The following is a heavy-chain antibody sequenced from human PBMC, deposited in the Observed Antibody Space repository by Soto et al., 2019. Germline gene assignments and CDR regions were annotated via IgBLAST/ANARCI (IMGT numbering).Heavy chain of an antibody. CDR3: ARGVSAGVDY. CDR1: GYIFTSLD. CDR2: MEPSTGRT. J-gene: IGHJ4*02. V-gene: IGHV1-8*01. Sequence: ASVKVSCKACGYIFTSLDINWLRQTAGQVLEWMGWMEPSTGRTGYAQKFQGRVTMTRDTSINTAYMELTTLTSDDTAFYYCARGVSAGVDYWGQGTLVTVSS. D-gene: IGHD1-26*01.